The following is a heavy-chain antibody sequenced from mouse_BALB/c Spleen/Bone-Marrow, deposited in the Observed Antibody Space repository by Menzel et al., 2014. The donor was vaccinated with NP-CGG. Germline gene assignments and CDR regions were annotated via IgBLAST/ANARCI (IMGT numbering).Heavy chain of an antibody. V-gene: IGHV3-8*02. D-gene: IGHD3-2*01. CDR3: ARRQLGLQYCFDY. CDR2: ISYSGST. J-gene: IGHJ2*01. CDR1: GDSITSGY. Sequence: EVKLMESGPSLVKPSQTLSLTCSVTGDSITSGYWNWIRKFPGNKLEYMGYISYSGSTYYNPSLKSRISITRDTSKNQYYLQLNSVTTEDTATYYCARRQLGLQYCFDYWGQGTTLTVSS.